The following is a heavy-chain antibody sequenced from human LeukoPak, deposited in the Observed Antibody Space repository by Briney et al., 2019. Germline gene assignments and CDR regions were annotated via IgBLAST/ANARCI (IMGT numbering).Heavy chain of an antibody. CDR2: ISGSGGST. D-gene: IGHD5-18*01. V-gene: IGHV3-23*01. J-gene: IGHJ4*02. CDR1: GFTFSNAW. Sequence: GGSLRLSCAASGFTFSNAWMSWVRQAPGKGLEWVSAISGSGGSTYYADSVKGRFTISRDNSKNTLYLQMNSLRAEDTAVYYCAKDQYGIQLWLWGQGTLVTVSS. CDR3: AKDQYGIQLWL.